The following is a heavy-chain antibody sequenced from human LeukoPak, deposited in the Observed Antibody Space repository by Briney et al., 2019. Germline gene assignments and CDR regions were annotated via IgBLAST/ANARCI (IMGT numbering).Heavy chain of an antibody. CDR2: IYSGGST. CDR1: GFTVSSNY. V-gene: IGHV3-53*01. Sequence: GGSLRLSCAASGFTVSSNYMSWVRQAPGKGLEWVSVIYSGGSTYYADSVKGRFTISRDNSKNTLYLQVNSLRAEDTAVYYCARISSGWYGSGYFDYWGQGTLVTVSS. CDR3: ARISSGWYGSGYFDY. J-gene: IGHJ4*02. D-gene: IGHD6-19*01.